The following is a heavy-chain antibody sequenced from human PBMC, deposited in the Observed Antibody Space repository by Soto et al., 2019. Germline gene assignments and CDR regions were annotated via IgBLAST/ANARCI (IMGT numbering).Heavy chain of an antibody. CDR3: VSEAYCVYVLATEH. D-gene: IGHD2-21*01. CDR1: GVPISTYY. CDR2: NYHSGTN. J-gene: IGHJ1*01. V-gene: IGHV4-59*01. Sequence: SETLSLTCAVSGVPISTYYWSWIRQPPGKGLEWIGYNYHSGTNNYNPSLKSRVTISVDTSKNQLSLRLTSVTAADTAIYYCVSEAYCVYVLATEHWGKGNMVT.